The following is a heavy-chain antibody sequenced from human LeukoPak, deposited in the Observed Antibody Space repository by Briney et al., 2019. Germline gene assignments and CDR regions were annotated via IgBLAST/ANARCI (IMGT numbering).Heavy chain of an antibody. V-gene: IGHV3-23*01. Sequence: GGSLRLSCAASGFTFSSYAMSWVRQAPGKGLEWVSAISGSGGSTYYADSVKGRFTISRDNSKNTLYLQMNSLRAEDTAVYYCAKEMRGGIAAVYWYFDFWGRGTLVTVSS. CDR2: ISGSGGST. J-gene: IGHJ2*01. CDR1: GFTFSSYA. D-gene: IGHD6-13*01. CDR3: AKEMRGGIAAVYWYFDF.